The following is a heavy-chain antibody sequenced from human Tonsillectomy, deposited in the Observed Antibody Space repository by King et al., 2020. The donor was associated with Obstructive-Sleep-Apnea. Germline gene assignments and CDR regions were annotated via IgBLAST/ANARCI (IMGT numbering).Heavy chain of an antibody. J-gene: IGHJ4*02. CDR1: GGSMRGFH. D-gene: IGHD2-2*01. CDR3: ARHEYGIGYAY. Sequence: QLQESGPGLVKPSETLSLTCTVSGGSMRGFHWSWIRQPPGKGLEYVASVYSSGVITYNPSLRSRVTLSLDMSKEQFSRNLSSVMAADTALYFCARHEYGIGYAYWGQGALGTVSS. CDR2: VYSSGVI. V-gene: IGHV4-59*08.